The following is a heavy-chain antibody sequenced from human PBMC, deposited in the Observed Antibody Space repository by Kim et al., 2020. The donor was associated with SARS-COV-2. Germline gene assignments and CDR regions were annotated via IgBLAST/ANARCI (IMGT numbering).Heavy chain of an antibody. Sequence: SVKGRFTISRDNSKNTLYLQMNSLRAEDTAVYYCAKEKYCSSTSCSQLDYWGQGTLVTVSS. D-gene: IGHD2-2*01. J-gene: IGHJ4*02. V-gene: IGHV3-23*01. CDR3: AKEKYCSSTSCSQLDY.